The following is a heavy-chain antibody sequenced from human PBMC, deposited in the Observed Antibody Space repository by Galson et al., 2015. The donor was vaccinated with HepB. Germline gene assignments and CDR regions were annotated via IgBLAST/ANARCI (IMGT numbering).Heavy chain of an antibody. V-gene: IGHV3-30*18. CDR2: ISYDGSNK. CDR3: AKELSYYYDSSGYD. CDR1: GFTFSSYG. J-gene: IGHJ4*02. Sequence: SLRLSCAASGFTFSSYGMHWVRQAPGKGLEWVAVISYDGSNKYYADSVKGRFTISRDNSKNTLYQQMNSLRAEDTAVYYCAKELSYYYDSSGYDWGQGTLVTVSS. D-gene: IGHD3-22*01.